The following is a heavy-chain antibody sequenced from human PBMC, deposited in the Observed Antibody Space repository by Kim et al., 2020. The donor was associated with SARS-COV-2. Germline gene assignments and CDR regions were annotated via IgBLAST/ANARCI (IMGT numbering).Heavy chain of an antibody. CDR2: ISTSTSTI. CDR1: GFTFSTYS. J-gene: IGHJ4*02. CDR3: ARRMMSSKSPFDY. V-gene: IGHV3-48*04. D-gene: IGHD3-16*01. Sequence: GGSLRLSCAASGFTFSTYSMNWVRQAPGKGLEWISYISTSTSTIYYSDSVKGRFTISRDNARNSLYLQMNSLRAEDTAVYYCARRMMSSKSPFDYWGQGTLVTVSS.